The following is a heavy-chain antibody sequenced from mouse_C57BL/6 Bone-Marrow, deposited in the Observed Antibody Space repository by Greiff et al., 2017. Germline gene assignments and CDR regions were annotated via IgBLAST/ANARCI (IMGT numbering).Heavy chain of an antibody. V-gene: IGHV5-12*01. Sequence: EVKVVESGGGLVQPGGSLKLSCAASGFTFSDYYMYWVRQTPEKRLEWVAYISNGGGSTYYQDTVKGRFTISRDNAKNTLYLQMSRLKSEDTAMYYCARRRGFYYDVWCTGTTVTVSA. CDR1: GFTFSDYY. J-gene: IGHJ1*03. CDR2: ISNGGGST. CDR3: ARRRGFYYDV.